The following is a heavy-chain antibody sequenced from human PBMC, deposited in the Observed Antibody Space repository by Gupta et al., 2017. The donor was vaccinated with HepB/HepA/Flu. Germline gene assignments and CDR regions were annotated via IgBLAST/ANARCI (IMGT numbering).Heavy chain of an antibody. Sequence: QVQVVESGGGVVQPGRSLRLSCAASGFSFSSYGMHWVRQAPGKGLEWVAHISYDGRNKYSAEAVKDRFTISRDNSKNTFYLQMKSLRTEDTAVYYCAIVGSSSSYYFDYWGQGTMVAVSS. D-gene: IGHD3-3*01. V-gene: IGHV3-30*03. CDR1: GFSFSSYG. CDR3: AIVGSSSSYYFDY. J-gene: IGHJ4*02. CDR2: ISYDGRNK.